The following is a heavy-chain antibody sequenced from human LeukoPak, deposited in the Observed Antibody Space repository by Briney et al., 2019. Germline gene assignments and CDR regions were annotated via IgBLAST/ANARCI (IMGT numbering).Heavy chain of an antibody. D-gene: IGHD3-10*01. Sequence: SETLSLTCAVSGYSISSGYYWVWIRQPPGKGLEWIGSIYHSGSTYYNPSLKSRVTISVDTSKNQFSLKMSSVTAADTAVYYCARHVGPQVLLLFGESKDWGQGTLVTVSS. CDR2: IYHSGST. CDR1: GYSISSGYY. V-gene: IGHV4-38-2*01. J-gene: IGHJ4*02. CDR3: ARHVGPQVLLLFGESKD.